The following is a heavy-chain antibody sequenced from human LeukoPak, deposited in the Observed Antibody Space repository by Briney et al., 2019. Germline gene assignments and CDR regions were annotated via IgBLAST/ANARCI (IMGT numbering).Heavy chain of an antibody. D-gene: IGHD6-19*01. J-gene: IGHJ2*01. Sequence: PGESLKISCKGSGYSFTSYWIGWVRQMPGKGLEWMGIIYPGDSESRYSPSFQGQATISADKSISTAYLQWSSLKASDTAMYYCARRVAVAGHLYWYFDLWGRGTLVTVSS. CDR2: IYPGDSES. CDR3: ARRVAVAGHLYWYFDL. CDR1: GYSFTSYW. V-gene: IGHV5-51*01.